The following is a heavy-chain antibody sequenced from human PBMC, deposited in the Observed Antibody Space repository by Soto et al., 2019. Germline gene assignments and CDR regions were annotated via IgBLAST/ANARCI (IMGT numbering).Heavy chain of an antibody. CDR1: GFTFTNYA. Sequence: GGSLRLSCAASGFTFTNYAMNWVRQAPGKGLEWVSAISGSGESTYYADSVKGRFTISRDNSKNTLYLQMNSLRAEDTAVYYCAREYTAWPLAYGLDVWGQGTTVTVSS. CDR3: AREYTAWPLAYGLDV. CDR2: ISGSGEST. D-gene: IGHD2-2*02. J-gene: IGHJ6*02. V-gene: IGHV3-23*01.